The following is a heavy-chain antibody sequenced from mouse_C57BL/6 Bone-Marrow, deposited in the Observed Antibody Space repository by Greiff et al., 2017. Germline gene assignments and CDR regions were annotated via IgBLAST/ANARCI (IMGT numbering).Heavy chain of an antibody. D-gene: IGHD2-4*01. J-gene: IGHJ3*01. V-gene: IGHV1-15*01. CDR1: GYTFTDYE. CDR2: IDPETGGT. CDR3: TRADFDYGAY. Sequence: QVQLQQSGAELVRPGASVTLSCKASGYTFTDYEMHWVKQTPVHGLEWIGAIDPETGGTAYNQKFKGKAILTADKSSSTAYMALRSLTSEDSAVYYCTRADFDYGAYWGQGTMVTVSA.